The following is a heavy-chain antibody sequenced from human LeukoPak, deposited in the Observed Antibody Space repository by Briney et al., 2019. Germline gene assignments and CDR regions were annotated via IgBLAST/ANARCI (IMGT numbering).Heavy chain of an antibody. D-gene: IGHD3-10*01. Sequence: SETLSLTCTVSGGSISSYYWSWIRQPPGKGLEWIGYIYYSGSTNYNPSLKSRVTISVDTSKNQFSLKLSSVTAADTAVYYCARDGGIGEQLLDYWGQGTLVTVSS. V-gene: IGHV4-59*12. CDR3: ARDGGIGEQLLDY. CDR1: GGSISSYY. J-gene: IGHJ4*02. CDR2: IYYSGST.